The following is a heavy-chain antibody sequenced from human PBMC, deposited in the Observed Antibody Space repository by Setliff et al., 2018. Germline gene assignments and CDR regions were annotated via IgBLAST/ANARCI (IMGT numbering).Heavy chain of an antibody. CDR1: GYRFSTYW. CDR2: IYPGDSDT. V-gene: IGHV5-51*01. CDR3: ARVGPLTDDAFDI. Sequence: GESLKISCKGSGYRFSTYWIGWVRQMPGKGLEWMGIIYPGDSDTRYSPAFQGQVTISVDKSINTAYLQWGSLKASDTAIYYCARVGPLTDDAFDIWGQGTMVTVSS. J-gene: IGHJ3*02. D-gene: IGHD1-26*01.